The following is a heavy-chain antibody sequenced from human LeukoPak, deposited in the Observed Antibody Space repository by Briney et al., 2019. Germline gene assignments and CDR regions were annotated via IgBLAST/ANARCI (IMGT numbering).Heavy chain of an antibody. Sequence: PGGSLKLSCAASGFTLSTYAMSWVRHTPGKGLEWVSGISSGGNTQYTDSVQGRFTVSRDNSKNTLHLKMDSLRAGHTAIYYCTKGRRQWVVQFFDAWGQGTVVTVSS. CDR2: ISSGGNT. CDR3: TKGRRQWVVQFFDA. CDR1: GFTLSTYA. V-gene: IGHV3-23*01. D-gene: IGHD6-19*01. J-gene: IGHJ4*02.